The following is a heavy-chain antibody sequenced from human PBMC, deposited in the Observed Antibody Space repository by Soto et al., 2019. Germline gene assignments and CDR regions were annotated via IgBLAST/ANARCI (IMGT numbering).Heavy chain of an antibody. J-gene: IGHJ4*02. CDR2: IIPVSGTT. CDR1: GGSLSNYA. V-gene: IGHV1-69*12. D-gene: IGHD1-26*01. CDR3: ARGGRWDSLSSASATFDY. Sequence: VQVVQSGAEVKSPGSSVKISCKPSGGSLSNYALSWVRQAPGQGLEWMGGIIPVSGTTKYAQKFECRLMMTADESTTTAYMELSGLRYEDTAIYYCARGGRWDSLSSASATFDYWGQGTLVTVSS.